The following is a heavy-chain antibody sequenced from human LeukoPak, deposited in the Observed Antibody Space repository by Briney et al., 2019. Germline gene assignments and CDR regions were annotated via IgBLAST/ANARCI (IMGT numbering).Heavy chain of an antibody. D-gene: IGHD7-27*01. Sequence: SETLSLTCTVSGGSISSSSYYWGWIRQPPGKGLEWIGSIHYSGSTYDNPSLKSRVTISVDTSKNQFSLKLSSVTAADTAVYYCARRQRGSWGYFAYWGQGTLVTVSS. J-gene: IGHJ4*02. CDR1: GGSISSSSYY. CDR3: ARRQRGSWGYFAY. CDR2: IHYSGST. V-gene: IGHV4-39*01.